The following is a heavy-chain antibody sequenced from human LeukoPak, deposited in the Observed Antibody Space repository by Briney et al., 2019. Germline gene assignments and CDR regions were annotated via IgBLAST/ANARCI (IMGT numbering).Heavy chain of an antibody. CDR1: GFPFSSYS. CDR2: IKPDGTTK. CDR3: ARSIPYGTTWYGRSDY. D-gene: IGHD6-13*01. J-gene: IGHJ4*02. V-gene: IGHV3-7*03. Sequence: GGSLRLSCAASGFPFSSYSMAWVRQAPGKGLEWVANIKPDGTTKFYVDSVKGRFTISRDNALNSLYLQMNSLRAEDTAIYYCARSIPYGTTWYGRSDYWGQGTLVTVSS.